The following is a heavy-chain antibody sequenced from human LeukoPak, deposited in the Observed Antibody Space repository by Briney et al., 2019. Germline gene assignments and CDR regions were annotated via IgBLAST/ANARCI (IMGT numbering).Heavy chain of an antibody. V-gene: IGHV3-11*01. CDR2: IPDSGSTI. Sequence: GRSLRLSFSAFGFTFRDYNINWVREAPRKGLGWVAYIPDSGSTIHYEDSVNGRFTISRDNAKNSLYLQMNSRRAEDSAVYYCARSIGLTGGGVDVWGRGTTVTVSS. J-gene: IGHJ6*02. CDR3: ARSIGLTGGGVDV. D-gene: IGHD3-9*01. CDR1: GFTFRDYN.